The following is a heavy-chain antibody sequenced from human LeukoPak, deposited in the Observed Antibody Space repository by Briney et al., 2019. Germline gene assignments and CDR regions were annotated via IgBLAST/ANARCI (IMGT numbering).Heavy chain of an antibody. CDR1: GFTFGKYI. J-gene: IGHJ4*02. CDR3: AKWGGTKTIGTIWYGPLDY. Sequence: GGSLRLSCAASGFTFGKYIMTWVRQAPGNGLEWVSSIGGGDDITFYADSVKGRFRISRDDSKNTVFLQISSLRVEDTGIYYCAKWGGTKTIGTIWYGPLDYWGQGTQAIVSS. CDR2: IGGGDDIT. V-gene: IGHV3-23*01. D-gene: IGHD6-13*01.